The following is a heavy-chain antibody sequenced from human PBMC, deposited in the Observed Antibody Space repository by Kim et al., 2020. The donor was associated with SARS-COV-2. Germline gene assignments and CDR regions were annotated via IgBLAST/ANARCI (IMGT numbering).Heavy chain of an antibody. CDR2: ISSSSSYI. CDR3: ARDPHYYYSSGYSGGLAFDI. V-gene: IGHV3-21*01. J-gene: IGHJ3*02. CDR1: GFTFSSYS. D-gene: IGHD3-22*01. Sequence: GGSLRLSCAASGFTFSSYSMNWVRQAPGKGLEGVSSISSSSSYIYYADSVKGRFTISRDNAKNSLYLQMNSLRAEDTAVYYCARDPHYYYSSGYSGGLAFDIWGQGTMVTVSS.